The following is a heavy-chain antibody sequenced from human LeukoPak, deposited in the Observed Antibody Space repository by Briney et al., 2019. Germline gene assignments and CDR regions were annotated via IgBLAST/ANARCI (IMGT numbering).Heavy chain of an antibody. J-gene: IGHJ4*02. CDR3: ARNGGYSYGYDPYYFDY. Sequence: GGSLKLSCAASGLTFGTYAMHWVRQAPGKGLGWVEVISYDGSNKYYAESVKGRFTISRDNSKNTLYLQMNSLRAEDTAVYYCARNGGYSYGYDPYYFDYWGQGTLVTVSS. V-gene: IGHV3-30*04. CDR1: GLTFGTYA. CDR2: ISYDGSNK. D-gene: IGHD5-18*01.